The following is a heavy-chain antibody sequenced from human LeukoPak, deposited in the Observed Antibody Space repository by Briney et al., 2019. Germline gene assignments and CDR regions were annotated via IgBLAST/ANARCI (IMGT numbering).Heavy chain of an antibody. Sequence: LETLSLTCTVSGGSISSYYWSWIRQPPGKGLEWIGYIYTSGRTNYNPSLKSRVTISVDTSKNQFSLKLSSVTAADTAVYYCARVYDSSGYYYGPSDHDAFDIWGQGTMVTVSS. V-gene: IGHV4-4*09. J-gene: IGHJ3*02. D-gene: IGHD3-22*01. CDR3: ARVYDSSGYYYGPSDHDAFDI. CDR2: IYTSGRT. CDR1: GGSISSYY.